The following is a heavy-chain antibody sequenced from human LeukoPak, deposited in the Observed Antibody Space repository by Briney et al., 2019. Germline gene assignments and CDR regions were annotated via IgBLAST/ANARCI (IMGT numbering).Heavy chain of an antibody. CDR2: ISSSGSTI. J-gene: IGHJ4*02. Sequence: HSGGSLRLSCAASGFTFSSYEMNWVRQAPGKGLEWVSYISSSGSTIYYADSVRGRFTISRDNSKSTLSLQMNSLRAEDTAIYYCATYRQVLLPFESWGQGTLVTVSS. D-gene: IGHD2-8*02. V-gene: IGHV3-48*03. CDR1: GFTFSSYE. CDR3: ATYRQVLLPFES.